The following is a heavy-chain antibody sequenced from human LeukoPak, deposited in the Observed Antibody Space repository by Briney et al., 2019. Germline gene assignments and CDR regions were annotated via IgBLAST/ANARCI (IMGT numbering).Heavy chain of an antibody. CDR2: ISGSDGST. J-gene: IGHJ4*02. Sequence: PGGSLRLSCAASGFTFSSYAMSWVRQAPGKGLEWGSGISGSDGSTNYADSVKGRFTTSRETSKNTLYLQMNSLRAEDTAVYYCAKDSAKKYDDYWGQGTLVTVSS. V-gene: IGHV3-23*01. D-gene: IGHD2/OR15-2a*01. CDR3: AKDSAKKYDDY. CDR1: GFTFSSYA.